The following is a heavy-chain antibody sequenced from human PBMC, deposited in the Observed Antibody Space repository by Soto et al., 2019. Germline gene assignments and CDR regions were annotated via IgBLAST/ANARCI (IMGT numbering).Heavy chain of an antibody. J-gene: IGHJ4*02. D-gene: IGHD3-16*01. CDR2: ISYDGSNK. CDR1: GFTFSSYG. V-gene: IGHV3-30*18. CDR3: EKDWGTYGDY. Sequence: GGSLRLSCAASGFTFSSYGMHWVRQAPGKGLEWVAVISYDGSNKYYADSVKGRFTISRDNSKNTLYLQMNSLRAEDTAVYYCEKDWGTYGDYWGQGTLVTVSS.